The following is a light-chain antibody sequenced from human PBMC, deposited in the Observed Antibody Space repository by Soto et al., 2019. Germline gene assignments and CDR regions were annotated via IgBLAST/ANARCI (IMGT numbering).Light chain of an antibody. CDR1: QSISSY. CDR2: KAS. CDR3: LQDYNYPRT. J-gene: IGKJ1*01. Sequence: IQMTQSPPSLSASVGDRVTITCRASQSISSYLNWYQQKPGKAPKLLIYKASTLKSGVPSRFSGSGSGTEFTLTISSLQPDDFATYYCLQDYNYPRTFGQGTKVDIK. V-gene: IGKV1-6*01.